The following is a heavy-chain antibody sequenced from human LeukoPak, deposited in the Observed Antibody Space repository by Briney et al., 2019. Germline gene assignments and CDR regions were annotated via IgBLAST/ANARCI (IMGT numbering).Heavy chain of an antibody. CDR3: ARWIRGSWRNYGMDV. V-gene: IGHV4-34*01. CDR2: INHSGST. D-gene: IGHD6-13*01. J-gene: IGHJ6*02. Sequence: SETLSLTCAVYGGSFSGYYWSWIRQPPGKGLEWIGEINHSGSTNYNPSLKSRVTISVDTSKNQFSLKLSSVTAADTAVYYCARWIRGSWRNYGMDVWGQGTTVTVSS. CDR1: GGSFSGYY.